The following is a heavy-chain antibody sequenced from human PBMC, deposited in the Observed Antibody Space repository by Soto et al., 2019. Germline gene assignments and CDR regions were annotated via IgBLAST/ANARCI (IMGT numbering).Heavy chain of an antibody. D-gene: IGHD3-10*01. CDR1: GGTLSDHG. CDR2: TIPVFNTA. CDR3: ARGVYGSGNYYTGPSAFDS. Sequence: QVQLEQSGAEVKKPGSSVKVSCKASGGTLSDHGVAWLRQAPGQGLEWMGGTIPVFNTAKYAQKFQGRVTVTADKFTNIAYMDLSSLRSEDTAFYLCARGVYGSGNYYTGPSAFDSWGQGTMVIVSS. V-gene: IGHV1-69*06. J-gene: IGHJ3*02.